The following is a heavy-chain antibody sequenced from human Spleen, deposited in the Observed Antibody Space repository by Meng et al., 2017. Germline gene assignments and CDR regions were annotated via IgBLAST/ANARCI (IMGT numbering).Heavy chain of an antibody. CDR3: ARGTPGRSYSDY. J-gene: IGHJ4*02. D-gene: IGHD3-10*01. Sequence: QVQPVQSGPAVKKPGASRRVSCKASDYTFTGYSVIWVRQAPGQGLEWMAWLGAHDGDTSHAPKFQGRVTVSADRPTATAYMELRSLRSDDTAVYYCARGTPGRSYSDYWGQGTLVTVSS. CDR1: DYTFTGYS. V-gene: IGHV1-18*01. CDR2: LGAHDGDT.